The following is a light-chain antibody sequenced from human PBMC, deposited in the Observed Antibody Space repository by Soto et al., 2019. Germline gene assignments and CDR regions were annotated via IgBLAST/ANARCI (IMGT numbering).Light chain of an antibody. CDR3: MQALQTEYT. CDR1: QSLLHSNGYNY. J-gene: IGKJ2*01. Sequence: DIVMTQSPLSLPVTPGEPASISCRSSQSLLHSNGYNYLDWYLQKPGQSPQLLIYLGSNRASGVPDRFSGSGSGTDFTLKISRVGAEDVGVYYCMQALQTEYTFGQGTKLEIK. CDR2: LGS. V-gene: IGKV2-28*01.